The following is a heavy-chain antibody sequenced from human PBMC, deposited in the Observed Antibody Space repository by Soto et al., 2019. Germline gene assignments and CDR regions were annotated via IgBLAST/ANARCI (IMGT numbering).Heavy chain of an antibody. CDR3: TGPHDFSVDV. J-gene: IGHJ6*02. CDR2: IYSGGST. V-gene: IGHV3-66*01. CDR1: GFTVSSNY. Sequence: GGSLRLSCAASGFTVSSNYMSWVRQAPGKGLEWVSVIYSGGSTYYADSVKGRFTNSRDNPKNTLYLQMNSLRAEDTAVYYCTGPHDFSVDVWGQGTTVTVSS. D-gene: IGHD3-3*01.